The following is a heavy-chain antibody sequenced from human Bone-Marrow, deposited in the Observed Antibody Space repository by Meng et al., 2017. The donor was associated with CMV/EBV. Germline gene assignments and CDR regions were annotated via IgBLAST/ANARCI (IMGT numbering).Heavy chain of an antibody. CDR3: AIPKRFDP. V-gene: IGHV4-59*01. J-gene: IGHJ5*02. CDR2: IYYSGST. Sequence: SETLSLTCTVSGGSISSYYWSWIRQPPGKGLEWIGYIYYSGSTNYNPALKSRVTISVDTSTNQFPLKLSSVTAADTAVYYCAIPKRFDPWGQGTLVTVSS. CDR1: GGSISSYY.